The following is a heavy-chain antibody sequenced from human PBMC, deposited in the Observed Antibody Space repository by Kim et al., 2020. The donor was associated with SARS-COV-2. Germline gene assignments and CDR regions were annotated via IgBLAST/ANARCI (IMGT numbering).Heavy chain of an antibody. CDR2: INHSGST. CDR1: GGSFSGYY. D-gene: IGHD3-10*01. CDR3: ARAITMVRGVTHYYYYGMDV. V-gene: IGHV4-34*01. J-gene: IGHJ6*02. Sequence: SETLSLTCAVYGGSFSGYYWSWIRQPPGKGLEWIGEINHSGSTNYNPSLKSRVTISVDTSKNQFSLKLSSVTAADTAVYYCARAITMVRGVTHYYYYGMDVWGQGTTVTVSS.